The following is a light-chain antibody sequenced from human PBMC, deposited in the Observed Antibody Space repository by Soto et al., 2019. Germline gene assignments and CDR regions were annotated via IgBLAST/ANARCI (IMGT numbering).Light chain of an antibody. CDR3: GSWDSSLSAYV. J-gene: IGLJ1*01. CDR1: SSNIGGNS. CDR2: DDN. Sequence: QSVLTQPPSVSAAPGQKVTISCSAGSSNIGGNSVSWYQQLPGTAPKLLIYDDNKRPSGIPDRFSGSKSGTSATLGITGFQTGDEAYYYCGSWDSSLSAYVFGQGTKVTVL. V-gene: IGLV1-51*01.